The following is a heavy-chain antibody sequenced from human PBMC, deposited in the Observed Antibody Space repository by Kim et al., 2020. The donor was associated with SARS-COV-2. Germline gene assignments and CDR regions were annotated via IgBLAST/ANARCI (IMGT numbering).Heavy chain of an antibody. J-gene: IGHJ4*02. D-gene: IGHD3-22*01. CDR3: ARGSRAYYYDSSGYYDY. CDR1: GGSINSGGYY. V-gene: IGHV4-31*03. CDR2: IYYSGST. Sequence: SETLSLTCTVSGGSINSGGYYWSWIRQHPGKGLEWIGYIYYSGSTSYNPSLKSRITISVDTSKNQFSLKLSSVTAADTAVYYCARGSRAYYYDSSGYYDYCGQGTLVTVSS.